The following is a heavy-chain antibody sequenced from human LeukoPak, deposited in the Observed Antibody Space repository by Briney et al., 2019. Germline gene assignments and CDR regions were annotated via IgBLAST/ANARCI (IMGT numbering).Heavy chain of an antibody. CDR1: GFTFSSYA. CDR3: ARVIDSSGYYPWFDP. Sequence: GGSLRLSCAASGFTFSSYAMSWVRQAPGKGLEWVSVIYSGGSTYYADSVKGRFTISRDNSKNTLYLQMNSLRAEDTAVYYCARVIDSSGYYPWFDPWGQGTLVTVSS. D-gene: IGHD3-22*01. CDR2: IYSGGST. J-gene: IGHJ5*02. V-gene: IGHV3-66*01.